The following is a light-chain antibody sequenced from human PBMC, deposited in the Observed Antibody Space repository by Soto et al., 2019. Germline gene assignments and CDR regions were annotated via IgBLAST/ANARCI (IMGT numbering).Light chain of an antibody. CDR2: GVS. J-gene: IGKJ4*01. V-gene: IGKV1-39*01. Sequence: DIQMTQSPASLSASVGDRVTITCRASQSISGYLNWFQQKPGKAPNLLIYGVSSLQSGVPSRFSGSGSGTDFTLTIISLQREDFATYYCQQSYSAPLTFGSGTKVEIK. CDR3: QQSYSAPLT. CDR1: QSISGY.